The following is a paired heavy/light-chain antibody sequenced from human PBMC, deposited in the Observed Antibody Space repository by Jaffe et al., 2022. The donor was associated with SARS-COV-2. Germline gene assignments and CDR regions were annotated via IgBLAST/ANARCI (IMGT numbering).Heavy chain of an antibody. Sequence: EVQLLESGGGLVQPGGSLRLSCVASGFTFSSYAMSWVRQAPGKGLELVSGLSVSGGSTYYADSVKGRFTISRDISKNTLYLQMKSLRAEDTAIYYCAKGDSSSWLIDYWGQGTLVTVSS. J-gene: IGHJ4*02. V-gene: IGHV3-23*01. D-gene: IGHD6-13*01. CDR2: LSVSGGST. CDR1: GFTFSSYA. CDR3: AKGDSSSWLIDY.
Light chain of an antibody. CDR1: TSNIGSSF. CDR3: AAWDDSLSAVV. V-gene: IGLV1-47*01. Sequence: QSVLTQPPSASGTPGQRVTISCSGSTSNIGSSFVCWYHLLPGMAPKLLIYRNNQRPSGVPDRFSGSQSGTSASLAISGLRSEDEADYYCAAWDDSLSAVVFGGGTKLTVL. J-gene: IGLJ2*01. CDR2: RNN.